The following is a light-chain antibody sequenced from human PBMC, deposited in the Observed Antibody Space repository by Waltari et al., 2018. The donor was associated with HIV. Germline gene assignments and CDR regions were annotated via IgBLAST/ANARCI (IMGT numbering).Light chain of an antibody. Sequence: QAVVTQEPSLTVSPGGKVTLTCPSSTGPVTTAHYPYWFQQLPGPAPTTLIFDSYSRHSWTPARFSGSLLGGKAALTLSGAQPEDEADYYCSLFYNTARVFGGGTRLTVL. V-gene: IGLV7-46*01. J-gene: IGLJ2*01. CDR3: SLFYNTARV. CDR2: DSY. CDR1: TGPVTTAHY.